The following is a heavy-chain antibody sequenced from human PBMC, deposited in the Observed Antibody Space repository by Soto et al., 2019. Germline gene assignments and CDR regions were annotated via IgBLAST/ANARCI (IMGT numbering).Heavy chain of an antibody. J-gene: IGHJ2*01. D-gene: IGHD2-21*02. V-gene: IGHV3-48*03. Sequence: EVQLVESGGGLVQPGGSLRLSCAASGFTFSSYEMNWVRQAPGKGLEWVPYISSSGSTIYYADSVKGRFTISRDNAKNSLYLQMNSLRAEDTAVYYCARDRAVVTRPTQIGYFDLWGRGTLVTVSS. CDR2: ISSSGSTI. CDR1: GFTFSSYE. CDR3: ARDRAVVTRPTQIGYFDL.